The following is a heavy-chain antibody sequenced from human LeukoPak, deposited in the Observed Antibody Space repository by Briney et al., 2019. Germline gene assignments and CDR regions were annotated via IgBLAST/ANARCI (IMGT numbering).Heavy chain of an antibody. D-gene: IGHD4-17*01. V-gene: IGHV3-7*01. CDR1: GFTFSSYW. J-gene: IGHJ4*02. Sequence: GGSLRLSCAASGFTFSSYWMNWVRQAPGKGLEWVANIKQDGSEKYYVDSVKGRFTISRDNAKNSLYLQMNSLRAEDTAVYYCGLAYGDYDYWGQGTLVTVSS. CDR2: IKQDGSEK. CDR3: GLAYGDYDY.